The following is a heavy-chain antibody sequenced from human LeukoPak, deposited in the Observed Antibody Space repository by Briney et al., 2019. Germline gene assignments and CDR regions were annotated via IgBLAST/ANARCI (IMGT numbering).Heavy chain of an antibody. V-gene: IGHV1-69*04. CDR3: ARCVAGTYYDSSGYYLPFDY. CDR1: GGTFSSYA. CDR2: IIPILGIA. Sequence: GSSVKVSCKASGGTFSSYAISWVRQAPGQGLEWMGRIIPILGIANYAQKFQGRVTITADKSTSTAYMELSSLRSEDTAVYYCARCVAGTYYDSSGYYLPFDYWGQGTLVTVSS. J-gene: IGHJ4*02. D-gene: IGHD3-22*01.